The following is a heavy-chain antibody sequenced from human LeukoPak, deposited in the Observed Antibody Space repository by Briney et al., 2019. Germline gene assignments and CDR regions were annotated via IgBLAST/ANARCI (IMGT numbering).Heavy chain of an antibody. CDR1: GGSITNYY. D-gene: IGHD6-13*01. V-gene: IGHV4-4*07. CDR2: INTSGDT. CDR3: ARPARIAASGRYAFDF. J-gene: IGHJ3*01. Sequence: PSETLSLTCTVSGGSITNYYWSWIRQSAGKGLEWIGRINTSGDTSYNPSIRSRVTISVDTAKNQVSLKLSSVTAADTAVYYCARPARIAASGRYAFDFWGEGTLVTVSS.